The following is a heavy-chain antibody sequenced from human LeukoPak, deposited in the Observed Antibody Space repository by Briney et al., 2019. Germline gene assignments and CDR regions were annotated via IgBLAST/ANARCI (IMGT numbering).Heavy chain of an antibody. V-gene: IGHV1-46*01. CDR2: INPSGGST. CDR1: GYTFTSYD. D-gene: IGHD2-15*01. J-gene: IGHJ5*02. CDR3: ARGKFRSCSGGSCYQNHNNWFDP. Sequence: ASVKVSCKASGYTFTSYDINWVRQATGQGLEWMGIINPSGGSTSYAQKFQGRVTMTRDMSTSTVYMELSSLRSEDTAVYYCARGKFRSCSGGSCYQNHNNWFDPWGQGTLVTVSS.